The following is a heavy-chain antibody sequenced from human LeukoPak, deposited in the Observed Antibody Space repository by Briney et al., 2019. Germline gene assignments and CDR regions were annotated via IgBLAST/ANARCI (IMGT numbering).Heavy chain of an antibody. D-gene: IGHD2-2*01. CDR3: ARKVVPAASYYFDY. CDR2: TYHSGST. CDR1: GGSISSGGYY. V-gene: IGHV4-30-2*01. J-gene: IGHJ4*02. Sequence: PSETLSLTCTVSGGSISSGGYYWSWIRQPPGKGLEWIGYTYHSGSTYYNPSLKSRVTISVDRSKNQFSLKLSSVTAADTAVYYCARKVVPAASYYFDYWGQGTLVTVSS.